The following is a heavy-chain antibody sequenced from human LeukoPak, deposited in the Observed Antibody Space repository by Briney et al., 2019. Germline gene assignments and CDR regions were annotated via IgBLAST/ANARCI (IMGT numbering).Heavy chain of an antibody. J-gene: IGHJ4*02. CDR1: GYSFTSFW. CDR2: IYPSDSDT. Sequence: GESLKISCKAFGYSFTSFWIGWVRQMPGKGLEWMGIIYPSDSDTRYSPSFQGQVTISADKSISTAYLQWTSLKASDTAMYYCARLDRESDPPAIDYWGQGTLVTVSS. V-gene: IGHV5-51*01. CDR3: ARLDRESDPPAIDY. D-gene: IGHD1-26*01.